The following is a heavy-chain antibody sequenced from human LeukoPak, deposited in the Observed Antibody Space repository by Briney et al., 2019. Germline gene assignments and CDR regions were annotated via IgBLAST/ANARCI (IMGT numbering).Heavy chain of an antibody. V-gene: IGHV3-23*01. J-gene: IGHJ4*02. CDR3: AKLPTAMVASGLYYFDY. CDR2: ISGSGGST. CDR1: GFTFSSSA. Sequence: PGGSLRLSCAASGFTFSSSAMSWVRQAQGKGREWVSAISGSGGSTYYADSLKGRFTISRDNSKNTLYLQMNSLRAEDTAVYYCAKLPTAMVASGLYYFDYWGQGALVTVSS. D-gene: IGHD5-18*01.